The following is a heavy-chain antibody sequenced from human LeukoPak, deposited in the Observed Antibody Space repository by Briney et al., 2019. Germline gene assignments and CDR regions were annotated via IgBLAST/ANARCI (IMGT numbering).Heavy chain of an antibody. CDR1: GRSISSSSYY. D-gene: IGHD4-11*01. CDR3: ARDYSNYTYYYYYYYMDV. J-gene: IGHJ6*03. V-gene: IGHV4-39*02. CDR2: IYYSGIP. Sequence: PETLSLTCTVSGRSISSSSYYWGWIRQPPGKGLEWIGSIYYSGIPCYNPPRKSRVTMSVDTSKHLFALKLSSVAAADTAVYYCARDYSNYTYYYYYYYMDVWGKGTTVTVSS.